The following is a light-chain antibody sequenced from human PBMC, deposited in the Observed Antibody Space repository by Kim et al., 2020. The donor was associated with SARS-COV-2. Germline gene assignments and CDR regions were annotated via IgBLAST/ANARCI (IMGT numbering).Light chain of an antibody. CDR1: QSVSSSY. Sequence: EIVLTQYPGTLSLSPGERATLSCRASQSVSSSYLAWYQQKPGQAPRLLIYGASSRATGIPDRFSGSGSGTDFTLTISRLEPEDFAVYYCQQFNTFGQGTRLEIK. J-gene: IGKJ5*01. CDR3: QQFNT. V-gene: IGKV3-20*01. CDR2: GAS.